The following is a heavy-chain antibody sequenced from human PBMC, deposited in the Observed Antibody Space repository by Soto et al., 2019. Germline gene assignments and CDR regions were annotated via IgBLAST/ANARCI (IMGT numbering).Heavy chain of an antibody. J-gene: IGHJ5*02. CDR3: ASLGETSIVSQRVPFDP. Sequence: GGSLRLSCAASGFTFSSYAMHWVRQAPGKGLEWVAVISYDGSNKYYADSVKGRFTISRDNSKNTLYLQMNSLRAEDTAVYYCASLGETSIVSQRVPFDPWGQGTLVTVSS. CDR2: ISYDGSNK. CDR1: GFTFSSYA. D-gene: IGHD1-26*01. V-gene: IGHV3-30-3*01.